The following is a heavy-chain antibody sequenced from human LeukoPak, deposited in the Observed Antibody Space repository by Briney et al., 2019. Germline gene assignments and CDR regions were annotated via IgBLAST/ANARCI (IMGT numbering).Heavy chain of an antibody. CDR1: GYTFTGYY. V-gene: IGHV1-2*02. CDR3: ARDPPYGDPTYFDY. D-gene: IGHD4-17*01. J-gene: IGHJ4*02. CDR2: INPNSGGT. Sequence: ASVKVSCKASGYTFTGYYMHWVRQAPGQGLEWMGWINPNSGGTNYAQKLQGRVTMTTDTSTSTAYMELRSLRSDDTAVYYCARDPPYGDPTYFDYWGQGTLVTVSS.